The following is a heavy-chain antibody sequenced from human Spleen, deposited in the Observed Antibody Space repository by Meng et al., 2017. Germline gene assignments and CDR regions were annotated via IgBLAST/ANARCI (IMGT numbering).Heavy chain of an antibody. V-gene: IGHV1-24*01. Sequence: ASVKVSCKVSGYTLTELSMHWVRQAPGKGLEWMGIFDPEDGEPIYAQKFQGRVTITADKSTSTAYMELSSLRSEDTAVYYCARGGGSYSGSFGWVHAFDIWGQGTVVTVSS. D-gene: IGHD1-26*01. J-gene: IGHJ3*02. CDR3: ARGGGSYSGSFGWVHAFDI. CDR2: FDPEDGEP. CDR1: GYTLTELS.